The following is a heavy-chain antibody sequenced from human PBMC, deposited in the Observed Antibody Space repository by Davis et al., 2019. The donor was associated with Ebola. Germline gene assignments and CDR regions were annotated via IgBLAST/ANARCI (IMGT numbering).Heavy chain of an antibody. Sequence: GSLRLSCTVSGGSISSTSYYWGWIRQPPGKGLEWIGSIYYSGSTYYNPSLKSRVTISVDTSKNQFSLKLSSVTAADTAVYYCARVRYDFWSGYYSGNWFDPWGQGTLVTVSS. J-gene: IGHJ5*02. CDR2: IYYSGST. CDR3: ARVRYDFWSGYYSGNWFDP. CDR1: GGSISSTSYY. V-gene: IGHV4-39*07. D-gene: IGHD3-3*01.